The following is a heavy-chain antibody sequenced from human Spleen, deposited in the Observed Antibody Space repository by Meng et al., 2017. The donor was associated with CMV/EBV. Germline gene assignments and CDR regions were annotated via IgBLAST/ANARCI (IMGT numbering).Heavy chain of an antibody. CDR2: ISSSASSI. Sequence: GESLKISCAASGFTFNDYYMSWIRQAPGKGLEWVSCISSSASSIYYADSVEGRFTVSRDNAKNSLYLQMNSLRAEDTGVYYCARSGWDSYELLSGQYGMDVWGQGTTVTVSS. J-gene: IGHJ6*02. V-gene: IGHV3-11*01. CDR3: ARSGWDSYELLSGQYGMDV. CDR1: GFTFNDYY. D-gene: IGHD2-2*01.